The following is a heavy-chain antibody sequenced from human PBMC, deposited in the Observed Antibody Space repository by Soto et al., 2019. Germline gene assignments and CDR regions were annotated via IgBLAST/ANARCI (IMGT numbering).Heavy chain of an antibody. Sequence: QVQLQQWGAGLLKPSETLSLTCAVYGESFNDYYWSWIRQPPGKGLEWIGEVNHSGRTNYNPSLRRRVTMSVDTSKSQFSLKLTSVTAADTAVYYCARERAGSSRRGNYWGQGTLVTVSS. J-gene: IGHJ4*02. D-gene: IGHD6-13*01. CDR1: GESFNDYY. CDR3: ARERAGSSRRGNY. CDR2: VNHSGRT. V-gene: IGHV4-34*01.